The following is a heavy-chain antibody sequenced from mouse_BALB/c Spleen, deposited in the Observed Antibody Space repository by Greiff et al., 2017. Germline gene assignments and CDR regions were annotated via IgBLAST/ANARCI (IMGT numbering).Heavy chain of an antibody. CDR2: INPSNGGT. D-gene: IGHD2-14*01. V-gene: IGHV1S81*02. Sequence: VQLQQPGAELVKPGASVKLSCKASGYTFTSYYMYWVKQRPGQGLEWIGGINPSNGGTNFNEKFKSKATLTVDKSSSTAYMQLSSLTSEDSAVYYCTRGVRGYAMDYWGQGTSVTVSS. CDR1: GYTFTSYY. J-gene: IGHJ4*01. CDR3: TRGVRGYAMDY.